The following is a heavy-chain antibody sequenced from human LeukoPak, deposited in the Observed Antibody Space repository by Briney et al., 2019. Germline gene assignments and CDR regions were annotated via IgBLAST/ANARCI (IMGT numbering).Heavy chain of an antibody. CDR3: AKPKRGAFDI. CDR1: GGSISSSSYY. Sequence: SETLSLTCTVSGGSISSSSYYWGWIRQPPGKGLEWIGSIYYSGSTYYNPSLKSRVTISVDTSKNQFSLKLSSVTAADTAVYYCAKPKRGAFDIWGQGTMVTVSS. J-gene: IGHJ3*02. CDR2: IYYSGST. V-gene: IGHV4-39*07.